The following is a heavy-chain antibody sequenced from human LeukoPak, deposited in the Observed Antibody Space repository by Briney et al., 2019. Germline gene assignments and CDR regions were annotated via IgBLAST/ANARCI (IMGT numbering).Heavy chain of an antibody. CDR3: ARDADIVVVPAATPYNWFDP. D-gene: IGHD2-2*01. Sequence: PSETLSLTCTVSGGSISSYYWSWIRQPPGKGLEWIGYIYYSGSTNYNPSLKSRVTISVDTSKNQFSLKLSSVTAADTAVYYCARDADIVVVPAATPYNWFDPWGQGTLVTVSS. V-gene: IGHV4-59*01. CDR2: IYYSGST. J-gene: IGHJ5*02. CDR1: GGSISSYY.